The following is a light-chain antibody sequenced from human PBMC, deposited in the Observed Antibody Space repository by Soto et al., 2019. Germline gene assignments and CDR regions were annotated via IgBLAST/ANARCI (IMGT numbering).Light chain of an antibody. CDR2: AAS. CDR3: QQANSFTLT. Sequence: DIQMTQSPSSLSASVGDRVTITWGASQSISKHLNWYQQKQGKAPKLLIYAASSLQSGVPSRLRGSGYGTDFTITISSMKNEDFETYYCQQANSFTLTFGGGTKVDIK. J-gene: IGKJ4*01. CDR1: QSISKH. V-gene: IGKV1-39*01.